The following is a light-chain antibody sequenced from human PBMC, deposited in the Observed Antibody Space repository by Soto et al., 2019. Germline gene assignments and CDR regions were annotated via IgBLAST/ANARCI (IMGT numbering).Light chain of an antibody. Sequence: HSVLTQPASVSASPGQSITISGSRTSSDVGTYNLVSWYQQYPGKAPRLMIYEVTKRPSGVSNRFSGSKSGNTASLTISGLQPEDEADYYCCSYAGSSSSIFGTGTKVTVL. V-gene: IGLV2-23*02. CDR3: CSYAGSSSSI. CDR2: EVT. CDR1: SSDVGTYNL. J-gene: IGLJ1*01.